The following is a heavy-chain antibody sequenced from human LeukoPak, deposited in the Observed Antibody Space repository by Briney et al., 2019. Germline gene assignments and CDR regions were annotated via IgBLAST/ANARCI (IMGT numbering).Heavy chain of an antibody. CDR2: IYHSGNT. D-gene: IGHD7-27*01. V-gene: IGHV4-38-2*01. J-gene: IGHJ2*01. CDR3: ARRPSGSTAGDHRPDWYFDL. Sequence: SETLSLTCVVSGYSISTGYYWGWIRQPPGKGLEWTGSIYHSGNTYHSPSLKSRVTISVDTSKNQFSLNLTSVTAADTAVYYCARRPSGSTAGDHRPDWYFDLWGPGTLVTVSS. CDR1: GYSISTGYY.